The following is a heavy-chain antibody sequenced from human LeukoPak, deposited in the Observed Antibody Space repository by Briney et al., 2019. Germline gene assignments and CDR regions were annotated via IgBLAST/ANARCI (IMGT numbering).Heavy chain of an antibody. D-gene: IGHD4-11*01. J-gene: IGHJ6*02. V-gene: IGHV3-23*01. Sequence: PGGSLRLSCAASGFTFSSHVMSWVRQAPGKGLEWVSRISISGGSTYYADSVKGRFTISRDNAKNTLYLQMNSLRAEDTAVYYCARQSLGSYYHGLDVWGQGTTVTVSS. CDR2: ISISGGST. CDR1: GFTFSSHV. CDR3: ARQSLGSYYHGLDV.